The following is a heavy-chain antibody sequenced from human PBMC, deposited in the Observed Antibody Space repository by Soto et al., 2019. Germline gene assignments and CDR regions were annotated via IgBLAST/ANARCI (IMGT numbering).Heavy chain of an antibody. CDR3: ASSYGSGYRAFDY. D-gene: IGHD3-10*01. Sequence: QVQLVQSGAEVKKPGSSVRVSCKASGDTFTFYSINWVRQAPGLGLEWMGRINPILSMSNYAQRFQGRVTMTSDKATSTAYIELSSLRSEDTARYYCASSYGSGYRAFDYWGQGALVTVSS. V-gene: IGHV1-69*02. CDR2: INPILSMS. CDR1: GDTFTFYS. J-gene: IGHJ4*02.